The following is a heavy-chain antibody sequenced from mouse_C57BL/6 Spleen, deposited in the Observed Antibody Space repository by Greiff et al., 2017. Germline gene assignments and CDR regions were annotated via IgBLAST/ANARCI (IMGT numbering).Heavy chain of an antibody. J-gene: IGHJ2*01. CDR1: GYTFTDYE. D-gene: IGHD2-3*01. CDR3: TRFDGTLFDY. CDR2: IDPETGGT. V-gene: IGHV1-15*01. Sequence: QVQLQQSGAELVRPGASVTLSCKASGYTFTDYEMHWVKQTPVHGLEWIGAIDPETGGTAYNQKFKGKAILTADKSSSTAYMELRSLTSEDSAVYYCTRFDGTLFDYWGQGTTRTVSS.